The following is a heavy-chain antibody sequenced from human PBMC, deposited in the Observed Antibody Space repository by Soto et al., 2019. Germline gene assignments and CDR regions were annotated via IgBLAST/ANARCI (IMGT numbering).Heavy chain of an antibody. D-gene: IGHD2-2*01. CDR2: ISGSGGST. V-gene: IGHV3-23*01. CDR3: AKDGFGCSSTSCYENYFDY. CDR1: GFTFSSYA. Sequence: GGSLRLSCAASGFTFSSYAMSWVRQAPGKGLEWVSAISGSGGSTYYADSVKGRFTISRDNSKNTLYLQMNSLRAEDTAVYYCAKDGFGCSSTSCYENYFDYWGQGTLVTVSS. J-gene: IGHJ4*02.